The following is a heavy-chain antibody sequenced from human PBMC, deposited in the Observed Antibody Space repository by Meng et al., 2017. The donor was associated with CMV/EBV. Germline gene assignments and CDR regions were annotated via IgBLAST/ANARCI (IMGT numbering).Heavy chain of an antibody. CDR3: AKDPYSNYARPY. V-gene: IGHV3-23*01. CDR2: ISGSGGST. Sequence: GGSLRLSCAASRFTFSSYAMSWVRQAPGKGLEWVSAISGSGGSTYYADSVKGRFTISRDNSKNTLYLQMNSLRAEDTAVYYCAKDPYSNYARPYWGQGTTVTVSS. CDR1: RFTFSSYA. D-gene: IGHD4-11*01. J-gene: IGHJ6*02.